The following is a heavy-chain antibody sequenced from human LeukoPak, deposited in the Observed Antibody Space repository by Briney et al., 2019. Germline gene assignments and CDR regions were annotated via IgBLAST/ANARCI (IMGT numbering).Heavy chain of an antibody. Sequence: GGSLRLSCAASGFTFSDYYMSWIRQAPGKGLEWVSYISSSSSYTNYANSVKGRFTISRDNAKNSLYLQMIRLRAEDTAVYYCARAVQLWFYDYWGQGTLVTVSS. D-gene: IGHD5-18*01. J-gene: IGHJ4*02. CDR1: GFTFSDYY. CDR2: ISSSSSYT. CDR3: ARAVQLWFYDY. V-gene: IGHV3-11*06.